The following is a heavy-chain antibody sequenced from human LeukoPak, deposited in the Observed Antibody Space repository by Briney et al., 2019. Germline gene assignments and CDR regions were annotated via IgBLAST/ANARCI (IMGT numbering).Heavy chain of an antibody. CDR3: AKGVVRVPAALSAFDI. D-gene: IGHD2-2*01. Sequence: QPGGSLRLSCAASGFTFSSYAMSWVRQAPGKGLEWVSAISGSGGSTYYADSVKGRFTISRDNSKNTPYLQMNSLRAEDTAVYYCAKGVVRVPAALSAFDIWGQGTMVTVSS. V-gene: IGHV3-23*01. J-gene: IGHJ3*02. CDR2: ISGSGGST. CDR1: GFTFSSYA.